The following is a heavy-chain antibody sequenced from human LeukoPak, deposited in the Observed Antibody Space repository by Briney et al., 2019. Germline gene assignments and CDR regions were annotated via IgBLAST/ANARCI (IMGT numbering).Heavy chain of an antibody. CDR1: GGSISSGDYY. J-gene: IGHJ5*02. Sequence: SQTLSLTCTVSGGSISSGDYYWSWIRQPPGTGLEWIGYIYYSGSTYHNPSLKSRVTISVDTSKNQFSLKLSSVTAADTSVYYCARDLMGTMVRRGFDPWGQGTLVTVSS. D-gene: IGHD3-10*01. CDR2: IYYSGST. CDR3: ARDLMGTMVRRGFDP. V-gene: IGHV4-30-4*08.